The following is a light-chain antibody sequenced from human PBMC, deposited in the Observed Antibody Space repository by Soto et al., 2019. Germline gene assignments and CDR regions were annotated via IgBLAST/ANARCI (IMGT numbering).Light chain of an antibody. Sequence: QSALTQPPSASGSPGQSVTISCTGTSSDVGGYNYVSWYQQHPGKAPKLMIYEVSKRPSGVPDRFSGSKSDNTASLTVSGLQAEDEADYYCSSYAGSNNLRVFGSGTKVTLL. V-gene: IGLV2-8*01. J-gene: IGLJ1*01. CDR2: EVS. CDR1: SSDVGGYNY. CDR3: SSYAGSNNLRV.